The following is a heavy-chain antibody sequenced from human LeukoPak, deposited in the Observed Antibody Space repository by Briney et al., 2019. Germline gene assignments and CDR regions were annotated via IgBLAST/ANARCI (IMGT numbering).Heavy chain of an antibody. Sequence: GGSLRLSCAASGFTFTRYDMHWVRQAPGKGLEWVAVILSDESNKDYANSVKGRFTIARDNSQNTLFVQMNCLRVEDTAVYYCVLGHYGGLFDNWGQGALVTVSS. V-gene: IGHV3-30-3*01. J-gene: IGHJ4*02. CDR3: VLGHYGGLFDN. CDR1: GFTFTRYD. CDR2: ILSDESNK. D-gene: IGHD4-23*01.